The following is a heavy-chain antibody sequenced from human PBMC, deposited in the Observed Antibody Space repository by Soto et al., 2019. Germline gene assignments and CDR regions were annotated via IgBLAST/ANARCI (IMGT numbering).Heavy chain of an antibody. CDR1: GGSISSYY. D-gene: IGHD5-18*01. Sequence: PSETLSLTCTVSGGSISSYYWSWIRQPPGKGLVWSGYIYYSGSTNYNPSLKSRVTISVDTSKNQFSLKLSSVTAADTAVYYCARDRLDSYGYNYYYGMDVWGQGTTVTVSS. CDR3: ARDRLDSYGYNYYYGMDV. V-gene: IGHV4-59*01. CDR2: IYYSGST. J-gene: IGHJ6*02.